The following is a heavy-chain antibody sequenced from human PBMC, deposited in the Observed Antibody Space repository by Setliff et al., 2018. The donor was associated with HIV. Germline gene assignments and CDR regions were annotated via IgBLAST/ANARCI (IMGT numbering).Heavy chain of an antibody. Sequence: SETLSLTCAVSGGSISSAYWSWVRQPPGKGLEWIGYIHHSGSSDYTPSLRSRVTMSVDTSKNQFSLKLTSVTAADTAVYYCAREHDYSNYRRLDSWGQGILVTVSS. CDR1: GGSISSAY. V-gene: IGHV4-4*08. J-gene: IGHJ4*02. CDR3: AREHDYSNYRRLDS. CDR2: IHHSGSS. D-gene: IGHD4-4*01.